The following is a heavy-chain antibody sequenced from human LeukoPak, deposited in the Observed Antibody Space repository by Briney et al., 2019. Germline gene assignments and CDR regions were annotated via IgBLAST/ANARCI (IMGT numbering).Heavy chain of an antibody. CDR1: GFTFSKYW. J-gene: IGHJ4*02. D-gene: IGHD6-19*01. CDR2: INTDGTVT. V-gene: IGHV3-74*01. CDR3: ATKQWLAPPPDS. Sequence: GGSLRLSCAASGFTFSKYWMLWVRQHPGKGLESVSRINTDGTVTTYADSVKGRFTVSRDNADNTMFLQMNSVRDEDTAVYYCATKQWLAPPPDSWGQGTPVTVSS.